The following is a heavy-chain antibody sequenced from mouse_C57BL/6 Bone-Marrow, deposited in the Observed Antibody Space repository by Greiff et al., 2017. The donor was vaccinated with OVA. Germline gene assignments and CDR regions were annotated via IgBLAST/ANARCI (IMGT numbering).Heavy chain of an antibody. V-gene: IGHV3-5*01. CDR1: GISITTGNYR. D-gene: IGHD2-5*01. Sequence: EVKLMESGPGLVKPSQTVFLTCTVTGISITTGNYRWSWIRQFPGNKLEWIGYIYYSGTITYNPSLTSRTTITRDTPKNQFFLEMNSLTAEDTATYYCARDGGYSKGYYAMDYWGQGTSVTVSS. J-gene: IGHJ4*01. CDR2: IYYSGTI. CDR3: ARDGGYSKGYYAMDY.